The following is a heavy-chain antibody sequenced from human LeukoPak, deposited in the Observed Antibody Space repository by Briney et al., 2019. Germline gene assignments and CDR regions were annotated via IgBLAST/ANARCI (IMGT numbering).Heavy chain of an antibody. Sequence: GGSLRLSCAASGFTFSSYAMSWVRQAPGKGLEWVSAISGSGGSTYYADSVKGRFTISRDNSKNTLYLQMNSLRAEDTAVYYCAKDLTPLVGATTGDAFDIWGQGTMVTVSS. CDR1: GFTFSSYA. J-gene: IGHJ3*02. D-gene: IGHD1-26*01. CDR2: ISGSGGST. CDR3: AKDLTPLVGATTGDAFDI. V-gene: IGHV3-23*01.